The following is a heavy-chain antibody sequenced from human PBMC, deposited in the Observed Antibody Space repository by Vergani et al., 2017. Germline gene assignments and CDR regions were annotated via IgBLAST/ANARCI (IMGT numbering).Heavy chain of an antibody. D-gene: IGHD2-21*02. J-gene: IGHJ6*02. Sequence: QVQLVQSGAEVKKPGSSVKVSCKASGATFRSNTISWVRQVPGQGLEWSGRIIPVLGKTKYAQDFQGRLTITADTSTSTAYMELTSLRSQDTAVYYCARCPRGYDGDPEYYYYGMDVWGQGTTVTVSS. CDR2: IIPVLGKT. CDR1: GATFRSNT. V-gene: IGHV1-69*02. CDR3: ARCPRGYDGDPEYYYYGMDV.